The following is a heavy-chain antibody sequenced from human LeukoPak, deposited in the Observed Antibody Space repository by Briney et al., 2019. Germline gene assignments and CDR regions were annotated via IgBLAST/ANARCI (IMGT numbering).Heavy chain of an antibody. CDR1: GGSFSGYY. V-gene: IGHV4-34*01. Sequence: SETLSLTCALYGGSFSGYYWSWIRQPPGKGLEWIGEINHSGSTNYNPSLKSRVTISVDTSKNQFSLKLSSVTAADTAVYYCARRVLTPYYYFDYWGQGTLVTVSS. CDR3: ARRVLTPYYYFDY. CDR2: INHSGST. D-gene: IGHD3-10*01. J-gene: IGHJ4*02.